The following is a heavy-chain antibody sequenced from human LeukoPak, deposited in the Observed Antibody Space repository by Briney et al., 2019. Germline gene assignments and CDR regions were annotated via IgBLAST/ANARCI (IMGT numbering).Heavy chain of an antibody. CDR1: GYTFTSYY. J-gene: IGHJ4*02. Sequence: GPSVNLSWNASGYTFTSYYMHWVRHAPRQWLEWMGIINPSGGSTSYATKFHGRVTMTRDMSTSTVYMELSSLRSEDTAVYYCVRGPVGRSSRLATIDYFDYWGQGTLVTVSS. CDR3: VRGPVGRSSRLATIDYFDY. D-gene: IGHD5-12*01. CDR2: INPSGGST. V-gene: IGHV1-46*01.